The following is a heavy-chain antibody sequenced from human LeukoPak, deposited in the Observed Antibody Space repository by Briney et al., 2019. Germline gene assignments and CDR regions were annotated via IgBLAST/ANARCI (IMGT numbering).Heavy chain of an antibody. CDR2: IYHSGST. V-gene: IGHV4-4*02. Sequence: SETLSLTCAVSGGSISSSNWWSWVRQPPGKGLEWIGEIYHSGSTNYNPSLKSRVTISVDKSKNQFSLKLSSVTAADTAVYYCARVGCSSTSCYFDYWGQGTLVTVSS. CDR1: GGSISSSNW. D-gene: IGHD2-2*01. CDR3: ARVGCSSTSCYFDY. J-gene: IGHJ4*02.